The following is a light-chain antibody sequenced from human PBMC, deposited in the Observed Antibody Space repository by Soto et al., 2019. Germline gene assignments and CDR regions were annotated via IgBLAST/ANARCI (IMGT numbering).Light chain of an antibody. J-gene: IGLJ3*02. CDR2: DNN. Sequence: QSVLTQPPSVSAAPGQKVTISCSGSSSNIGNNFVSWYQQFPGTAPKLLIYDNNKRPSGIPDRFSGSKSGTSATLGITGLQTGDEADYYCATWDSSLSDVVFGGGTKVTVL. V-gene: IGLV1-51*01. CDR3: ATWDSSLSDVV. CDR1: SSNIGNNF.